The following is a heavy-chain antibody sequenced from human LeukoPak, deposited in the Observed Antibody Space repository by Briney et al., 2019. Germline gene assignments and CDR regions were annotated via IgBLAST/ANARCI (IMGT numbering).Heavy chain of an antibody. D-gene: IGHD2-21*02. J-gene: IGHJ4*02. CDR1: GFTVSSNY. Sequence: GGSLRLSCEASGFTVSSNYMSWVRQAPGKGLEWVSVIYSGGSTYYADSVKGRFTISRDNSKNTLYLQMNSLRAEDTAVYYCARGRAYCGGDCYSPVYYFDYWGQGTLVTVSS. CDR2: IYSGGST. V-gene: IGHV3-53*01. CDR3: ARGRAYCGGDCYSPVYYFDY.